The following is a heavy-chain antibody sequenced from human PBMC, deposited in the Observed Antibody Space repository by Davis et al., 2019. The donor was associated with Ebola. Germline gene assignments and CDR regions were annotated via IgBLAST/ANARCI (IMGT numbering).Heavy chain of an antibody. D-gene: IGHD5-12*01. CDR3: ARDRGGYDGFDY. CDR1: GYPFTGYY. Sequence: ASVKVSCKASGYPFTGYYIHWVRQAPGQGLEWMGWINPNSGNTNYAQNFQGRVTMTRDTSISTAYMELSRLRSDDTAVYYCARDRGGYDGFDYWGQGTLVTVSS. J-gene: IGHJ4*02. V-gene: IGHV1-2*02. CDR2: INPNSGNT.